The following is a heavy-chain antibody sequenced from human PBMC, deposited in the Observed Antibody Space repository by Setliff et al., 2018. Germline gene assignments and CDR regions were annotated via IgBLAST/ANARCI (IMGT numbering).Heavy chain of an antibody. V-gene: IGHV4-4*07. CDR1: GGSIGSYY. CDR3: AVTMVRGLGSFDY. J-gene: IGHJ4*02. Sequence: SETLSLTCTVSGGSIGSYYWTWIRQPAGRGLEWIGRIYTTGSANYNPSLKSRVTMSIDTSKNQFSLELSSVTAADTAVYYCAVTMVRGLGSFDYWGQGTLVTVSS. CDR2: IYTTGSA. D-gene: IGHD3-10*01.